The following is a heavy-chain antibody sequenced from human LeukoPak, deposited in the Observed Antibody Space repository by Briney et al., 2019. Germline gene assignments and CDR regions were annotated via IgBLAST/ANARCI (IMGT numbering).Heavy chain of an antibody. CDR2: ISASGHYT. D-gene: IGHD3-16*01. J-gene: IGHJ6*03. CDR1: GFTFNNSA. Sequence: PGGSLRLSCEASGFTFNNSAMSWVRQAPGKGLEWVSGISASGHYTYNADSAKGRFTISRDNSKNTLYLQMNGLRAEDTALYYCAKDGSWGDYYFYFYIDVWGKGTTVTVSS. CDR3: AKDGSWGDYYFYFYIDV. V-gene: IGHV3-23*01.